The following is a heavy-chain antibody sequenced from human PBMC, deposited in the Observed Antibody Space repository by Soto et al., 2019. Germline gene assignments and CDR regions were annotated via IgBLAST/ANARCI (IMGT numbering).Heavy chain of an antibody. Sequence: EVQFVESGGGLVQPGGSLRLSCEASGFMFSAYWMSWVRQDPRKGLEWVATISGGASDKFYVDSVKGRVTISRDDAKNSLYLQMNSLIDEDTAVYYCVSDDWHRFDHWGQGTLVTVSS. CDR2: ISGGASDK. J-gene: IGHJ4*02. CDR1: GFMFSAYW. V-gene: IGHV3-7*01. D-gene: IGHD2-21*01. CDR3: VSDDWHRFDH.